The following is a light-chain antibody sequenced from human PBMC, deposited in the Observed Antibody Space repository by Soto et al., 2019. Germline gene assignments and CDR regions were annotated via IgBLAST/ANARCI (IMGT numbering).Light chain of an antibody. Sequence: QSVLTQPASVSGSPGQSITISCTGTSSDVGGYNYVSWYQQHPGNAPRLMIYEVNNRPSGVPNRFSGSKSGNTASLTISGLQAEDEAHYYCSSFTSRSTLIFGGGTKLTVL. CDR2: EVN. CDR3: SSFTSRSTLI. V-gene: IGLV2-14*01. J-gene: IGLJ2*01. CDR1: SSDVGGYNY.